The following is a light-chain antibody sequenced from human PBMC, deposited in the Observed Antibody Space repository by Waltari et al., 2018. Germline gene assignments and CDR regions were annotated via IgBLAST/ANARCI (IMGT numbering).Light chain of an antibody. J-gene: IGKJ1*01. CDR3: MQGTRWPRT. Sequence: DVVMTQSPLSLPVTLGQQASIPCRSSQSLLYSDVYTYLYWFQQSPGQSPRRLIYEVSNREPGVPDRFRGSGSGTDFTLKISRVEAEDVGVYYCMQGTRWPRTFGQGTKVEIK. CDR2: EVS. V-gene: IGKV2-30*01. CDR1: QSLLYSDVYTY.